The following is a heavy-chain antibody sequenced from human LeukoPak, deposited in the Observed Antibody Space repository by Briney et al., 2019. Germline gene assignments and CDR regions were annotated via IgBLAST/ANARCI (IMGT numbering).Heavy chain of an antibody. D-gene: IGHD1-26*01. V-gene: IGHV3-7*01. J-gene: IGHJ4*02. Sequence: ETLSLTCTVSGGSISSSSYYWGWIRQPPGKGLEWVANIKQDASEKYYVDSVKGRFTISRDNAKNSLYLQMNYLRAEDTAVYYCAREYGGSYFFDYWGQGTLVTVSS. CDR2: IKQDASEK. CDR1: GGSISSSSYY. CDR3: AREYGGSYFFDY.